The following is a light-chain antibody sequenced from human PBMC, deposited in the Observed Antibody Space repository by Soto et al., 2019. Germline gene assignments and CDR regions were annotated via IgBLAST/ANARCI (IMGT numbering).Light chain of an antibody. CDR2: GAS. V-gene: IGKV3-15*01. CDR1: QSVSSSH. Sequence: LVLRQSPVTLSLSPGDRATLSCRASQSVSSSHLAWYQQKPGQAPRLLIYGASTRASGIPARFSGSGSGTEFTLTISSLQSEDFAVYYCHQYNDWPPTFGQGTKVAIK. J-gene: IGKJ1*01. CDR3: HQYNDWPPT.